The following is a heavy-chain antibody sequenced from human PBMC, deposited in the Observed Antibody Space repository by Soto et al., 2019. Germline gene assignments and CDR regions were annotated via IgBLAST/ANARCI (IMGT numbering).Heavy chain of an antibody. CDR3: XRHAVFLWFGELNWFDP. CDR1: GGSISSSSYY. V-gene: IGHV4-39*01. CDR2: IYYSGST. D-gene: IGHD3-10*01. J-gene: IGHJ5*02. Sequence: SETLSLTCTVSGGSISSSSYYWGWIRQPPGKGLEWIGSIYYSGSTYYNPSLKSRVTISVDTSKNQFSLKLSSVTAADTAVYYCXRHAVFLWFGELNWFDPWGQGTLVTVSS.